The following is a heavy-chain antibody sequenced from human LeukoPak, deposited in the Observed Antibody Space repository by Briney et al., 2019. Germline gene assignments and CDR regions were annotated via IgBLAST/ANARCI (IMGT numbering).Heavy chain of an antibody. CDR2: IYTSGST. Sequence: SETLSLTCTVSGGSISSGSYYWSWIRQPAGKGLEWIGRIYTSGSTNYNPSLKSRVTISVDTSKNQFSLKLSSVTAADTAVYYCARFPGSAGYRHYYYMDVWGKGTTVTVSS. CDR1: GGSISSGSYY. D-gene: IGHD2-15*01. V-gene: IGHV4-61*02. CDR3: ARFPGSAGYRHYYYMDV. J-gene: IGHJ6*03.